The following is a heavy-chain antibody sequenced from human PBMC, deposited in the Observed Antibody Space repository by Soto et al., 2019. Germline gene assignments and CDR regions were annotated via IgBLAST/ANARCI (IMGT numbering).Heavy chain of an antibody. CDR2: INAGNGNT. CDR1: GFTFTSSA. J-gene: IGHJ4*02. Sequence: ASVKVSCKASGFTFTSSAMHWVRQAPGQRLEWMGWINAGNGNTKYSQKFQGRVTITRDTSASTAYMELSSLRSEDTAVYYCARDLGGWPDYWGQGTLDTVSS. D-gene: IGHD2-15*01. V-gene: IGHV1-3*01. CDR3: ARDLGGWPDY.